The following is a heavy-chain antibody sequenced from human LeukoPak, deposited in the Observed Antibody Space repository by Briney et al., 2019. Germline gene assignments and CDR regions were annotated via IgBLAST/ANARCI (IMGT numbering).Heavy chain of an antibody. J-gene: IGHJ4*02. CDR1: GFIFTDYA. V-gene: IGHV3-23*01. CDR2: INNGGGGT. CDR3: ARSGLAACHY. Sequence: GGSLRLSCQASGFIFTDYAMSWARQAPGKGLEWVSSINNGGGGTFFADSVKGRFTISRDDSRGMVYLQMNSLSAEDTAVYYCARSGLAACHYWGQGTLVTVSS. D-gene: IGHD6-25*01.